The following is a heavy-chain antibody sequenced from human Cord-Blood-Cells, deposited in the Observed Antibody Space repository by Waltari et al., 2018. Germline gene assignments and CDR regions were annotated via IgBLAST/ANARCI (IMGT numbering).Heavy chain of an antibody. Sequence: VQLQESGPGLVKPSETLSITCTVSGYSISSGYYLGWIWQPPGKGLEWLGSISHSGSTNYNPSLNIRVTISVDTSKNQFALKLSSVTAADTAVYYCARERGAAAVDYWGQGTLVTVSS. CDR2: ISHSGST. CDR1: GYSISSGYY. D-gene: IGHD6-13*01. J-gene: IGHJ4*02. V-gene: IGHV4-38-2*02. CDR3: ARERGAAAVDY.